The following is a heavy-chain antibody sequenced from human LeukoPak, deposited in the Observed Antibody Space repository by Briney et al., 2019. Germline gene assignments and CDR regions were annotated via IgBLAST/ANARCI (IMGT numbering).Heavy chain of an antibody. CDR3: ATALDYYYYMDV. CDR2: IYTSGST. CDR1: GGSISSGSYY. V-gene: IGHV4-61*02. Sequence: SETLSLTCTVSGGSISSGSYYWSWVRQPAVKGLEWIGRIYTSGSTNYNPSLKSRVTISVDTSKNQFSLKLSSVTAADTAVYYCATALDYYYYMDVWGKGTTVTVSS. J-gene: IGHJ6*03.